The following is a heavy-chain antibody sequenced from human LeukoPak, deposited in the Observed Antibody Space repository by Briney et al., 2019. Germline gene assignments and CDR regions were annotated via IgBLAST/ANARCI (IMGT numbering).Heavy chain of an antibody. J-gene: IGHJ4*02. Sequence: PGGSLRLSCAASGFTFSSYAMSWVRQAPGRGLDGVSDIGSSGGSTYYADSVKGRFTISRDNSKNTLYLQMNSLRAEDTAVYYCAKDRAHLEWLSDVWGQGTLVTVSS. V-gene: IGHV3-23*01. CDR3: AKDRAHLEWLSDV. CDR1: GFTFSSYA. CDR2: IGSSGGST. D-gene: IGHD3-3*01.